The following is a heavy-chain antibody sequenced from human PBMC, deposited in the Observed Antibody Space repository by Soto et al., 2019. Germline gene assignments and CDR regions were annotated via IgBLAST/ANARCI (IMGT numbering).Heavy chain of an antibody. V-gene: IGHV1-18*04. CDR3: ARGRLADYYDFWSGYYSVPYYYGMDV. J-gene: IGHJ6*02. CDR2: ISAYNGNT. D-gene: IGHD3-3*01. CDR1: GYTFTSYG. Sequence: ASVKVSCKASGYTFTSYGISWVRQAPGQGLERMGWISAYNGNTNYAQKLQGRVTMTTDTSTSTAYMELRSLRSDDTAVYYCARGRLADYYDFWSGYYSVPYYYGMDVWGQGTTVTVSS.